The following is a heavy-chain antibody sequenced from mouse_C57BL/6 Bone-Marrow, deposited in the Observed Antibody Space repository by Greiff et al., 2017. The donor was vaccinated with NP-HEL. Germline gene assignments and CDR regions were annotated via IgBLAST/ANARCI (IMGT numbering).Heavy chain of an antibody. V-gene: IGHV1-81*01. CDR2: IYPRSGNT. D-gene: IGHD1-2*01. CDR3: APLIRYYAMDY. Sequence: VKLMESGAELARPGASVKLSCKASGYTFTSYGISWVKQRTGQGLEWIGEIYPRSGNTYYNEKFKGKATLTADKSSSTAYMELRSLTSEDSAVYFCAPLIRYYAMDYWGQGTSVTVSS. J-gene: IGHJ4*01. CDR1: GYTFTSYG.